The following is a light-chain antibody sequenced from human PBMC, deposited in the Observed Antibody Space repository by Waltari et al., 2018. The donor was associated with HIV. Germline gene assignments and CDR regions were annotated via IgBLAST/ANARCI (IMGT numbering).Light chain of an antibody. CDR2: DVT. V-gene: IGLV2-14*01. CDR3: NSYRSSSTRV. CDR1: SSDVGGYNY. J-gene: IGLJ3*02. Sequence: QSALTQPASVSGSPGQSITISCTGTSSDVGGYNYVSWYQKHPGKAPKLMIYDVTNRPSGVSNRFSGSKSGNTASLTISGLQAEDEADYYCNSYRSSSTRVFGGGTKLTVL.